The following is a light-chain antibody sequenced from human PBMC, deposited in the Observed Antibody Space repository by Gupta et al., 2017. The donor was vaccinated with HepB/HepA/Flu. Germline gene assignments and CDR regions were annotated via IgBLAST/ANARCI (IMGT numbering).Light chain of an antibody. Sequence: QSLLTQPPSVSGAPGQRVTISWTGRRSNIGAGYDVHWYQQLPGTAPKILISANNNRPSGVPDRFSASKSGPSASLAITGLQAEDEADYYCQSYDSSLSGYVVFGGGTKLTVL. CDR2: ANN. V-gene: IGLV1-40*01. CDR3: QSYDSSLSGYVV. CDR1: RSNIGAGYD. J-gene: IGLJ2*01.